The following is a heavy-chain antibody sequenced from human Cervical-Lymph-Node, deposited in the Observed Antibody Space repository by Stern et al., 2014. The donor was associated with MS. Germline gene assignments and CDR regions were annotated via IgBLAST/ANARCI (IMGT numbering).Heavy chain of an antibody. CDR2: ISAYNGNT. J-gene: IGHJ1*01. D-gene: IGHD3-16*01. CDR1: GYTFTSYG. CDR3: ARGADYVWGSLTPEYFQH. V-gene: IGHV1-18*04. Sequence: VQLVESGAEVKKPGASVKVSCKASGYTFTSYGISWVRQAPGQGLEWMGWISAYNGNTNYAQKLQGRVTMTTDTSTSTAYMELRSLRSDDTAVYYCARGADYVWGSLTPEYFQHWGQGTLVTVSS.